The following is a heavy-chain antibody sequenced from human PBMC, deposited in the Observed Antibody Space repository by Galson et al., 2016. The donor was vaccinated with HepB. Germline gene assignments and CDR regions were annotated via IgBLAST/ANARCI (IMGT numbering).Heavy chain of an antibody. J-gene: IGHJ4*02. CDR2: INSDGSST. Sequence: SLRLSCAASGLTLSNVWMTWVRQAPGKGPVWVSRINSDGSSTTYADSVKGRFTISRDNAKNTLYLQMNSLRAEDTALYYCTRVHREGIAAAGLQIWGQGTLVIVSS. CDR1: GLTLSNVW. CDR3: TRVHREGIAAAGLQI. D-gene: IGHD6-13*01. V-gene: IGHV3-74*01.